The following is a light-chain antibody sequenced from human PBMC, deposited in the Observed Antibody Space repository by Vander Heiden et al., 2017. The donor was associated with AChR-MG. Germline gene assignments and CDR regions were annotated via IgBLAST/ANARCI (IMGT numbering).Light chain of an antibody. V-gene: IGLV1-44*01. CDR2: TNS. CDR3: AVWDDSRGGLWA. J-gene: IGLJ3*02. Sequence: QSVLTQPPSVSGTPGQRVTISCSGSRSNIGHNSVNWYQQLPGAAPRLLIYTNSERPSGVPDRFSGSRSGTSASLAISGLQSDDEADYYCAVWDDSRGGLWAFGGGTKLTVL. CDR1: RSNIGHNS.